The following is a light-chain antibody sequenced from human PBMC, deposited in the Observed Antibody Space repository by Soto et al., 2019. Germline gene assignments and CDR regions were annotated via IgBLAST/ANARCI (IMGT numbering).Light chain of an antibody. J-gene: IGKJ4*01. CDR2: GAS. Sequence: EIVLTQSPGTLSLSSGERATLSCRASQSVNSNYLTWYQQKPGLTPRLLIYGASSRATGIQDRFSGSGSGTDFTLTIRKLEPEDFAVYYCQQYCCSPLTFGGGTKVDIK. CDR1: QSVNSNY. CDR3: QQYCCSPLT. V-gene: IGKV3-20*01.